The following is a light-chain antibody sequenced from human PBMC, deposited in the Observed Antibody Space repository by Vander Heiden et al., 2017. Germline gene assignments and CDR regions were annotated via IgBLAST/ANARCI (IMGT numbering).Light chain of an antibody. CDR1: QPVLYSSNNKNY. J-gene: IGKJ5*01. Sequence: IVMTQSPDNLAVSLGVRASNNCKSSQPVLYSSNNKNYLSWYQQKSSRSPKLLIYWASTRHSGVPDLFSGSGSGTNFTLTFSSLQAEDAAVYFWQQYHVPPITFGQGTRLEIK. CDR3: QQYHVPPIT. CDR2: WAS. V-gene: IGKV4-1*01.